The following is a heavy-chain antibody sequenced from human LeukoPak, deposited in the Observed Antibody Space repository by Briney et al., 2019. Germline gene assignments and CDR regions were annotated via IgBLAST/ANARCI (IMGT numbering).Heavy chain of an antibody. D-gene: IGHD3-22*01. CDR2: IWYDGSNK. V-gene: IGHV3-33*01. CDR1: GFTFSSYG. CDR3: ARDRNYYDSSGYYNWYFDL. J-gene: IGHJ2*01. Sequence: PGGSLRLSCAASGFTFSSYGMHWVRQAPGKGLEWVAVIWYDGSNKYYADSVKGRFTISRDNSKNTLYLQMNSLRAEDTAVYYCARDRNYYDSSGYYNWYFDLWGRGTLVTVSS.